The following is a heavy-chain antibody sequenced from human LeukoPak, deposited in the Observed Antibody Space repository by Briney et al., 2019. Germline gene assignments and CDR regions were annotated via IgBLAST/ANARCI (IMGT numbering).Heavy chain of an antibody. D-gene: IGHD3-22*01. CDR3: ARLGHYDSSGYFPYYFDY. CDR1: GGSISSYY. J-gene: IGHJ4*01. CDR2: IYTSGST. V-gene: IGHV4-4*09. Sequence: SETLSLTCTVSGGSISSYYWSWIRQPPGKGLEWIGYIYTSGSTNYNPSLKSRVTISVDTSTNQISLKLSSVTAADTAVYYCARLGHYDSSGYFPYYFDYSGHGTLVTVSS.